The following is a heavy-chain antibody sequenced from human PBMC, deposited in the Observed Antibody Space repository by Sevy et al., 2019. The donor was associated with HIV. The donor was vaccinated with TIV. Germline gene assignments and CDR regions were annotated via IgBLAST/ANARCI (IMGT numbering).Heavy chain of an antibody. CDR2: ISSGGDYI. V-gene: IGHV3-21*01. D-gene: IGHD5-18*01. Sequence: GGSLRLSCAASGFTFSSYIMNWFRQAPGMGLEWVSSISSGGDYIYYTNSVKGRFTISRDNAKNSLYLHMNSLRAEDTAVYYCARDEYSYASGFDYWGQGTLVTVSS. J-gene: IGHJ4*02. CDR1: GFTFSSYI. CDR3: ARDEYSYASGFDY.